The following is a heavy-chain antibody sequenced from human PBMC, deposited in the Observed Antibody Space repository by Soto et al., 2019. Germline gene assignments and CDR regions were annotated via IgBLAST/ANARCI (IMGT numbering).Heavy chain of an antibody. CDR1: GFTFSSDA. J-gene: IGHJ4*02. D-gene: IGHD2-15*01. V-gene: IGHV3-23*01. CDR2: ITGSGGGP. Sequence: EVQLLQSGGGLVQPGGSLRLSCTGSGFTFSSDAMSWVRQAPGKGLEWVASITGSGGGPYYADSVKGRFTISRDNSKNTLYLQMNNLTADDTAVYYCAKFFVALAFHFDNWGQGALVTVSS. CDR3: AKFFVALAFHFDN.